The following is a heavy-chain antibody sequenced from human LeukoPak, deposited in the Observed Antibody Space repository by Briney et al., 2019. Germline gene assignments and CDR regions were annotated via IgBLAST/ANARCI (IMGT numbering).Heavy chain of an antibody. J-gene: IGHJ4*02. V-gene: IGHV3-21*01. CDR1: GFTFSSYS. CDR3: ARDRGRGYSYGYSDY. Sequence: PGGSLRLSCAASGFTFSSYSMNWVRQAPGKGLEWVSSISSSSSYICYADSVKGRFTISRDNAKNSLYLQMNSLRAEDTAVYYCARDRGRGYSYGYSDYWGQGTLVTVSS. D-gene: IGHD5-18*01. CDR2: ISSSSSYI.